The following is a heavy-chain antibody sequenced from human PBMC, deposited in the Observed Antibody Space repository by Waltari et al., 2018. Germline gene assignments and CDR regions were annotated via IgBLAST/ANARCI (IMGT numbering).Heavy chain of an antibody. J-gene: IGHJ5*02. CDR2: IYYRGST. CDR1: GGSISHSY. CDR3: ARVYIAAAGTREVRFDP. D-gene: IGHD6-13*01. Sequence: QVQLQESGSGLLKPSDTLSLTCTVSGGSISHSYWRCIRQPPGKGLEWIGYIYYRGSTNYNPSLKSRVTISVDTSKNRFSLRLSSVTAADTAVYYCARVYIAAAGTREVRFDPWGQGTLVTVSS. V-gene: IGHV4-59*01.